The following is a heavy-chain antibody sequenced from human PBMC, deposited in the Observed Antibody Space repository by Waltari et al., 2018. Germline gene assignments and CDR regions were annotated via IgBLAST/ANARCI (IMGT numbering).Heavy chain of an antibody. CDR3: ASLSIAARHVWYFDL. Sequence: QVQLQESGPGLVKPSQTLSLTCTVSGGSISSGDYYWSWIRQPPGKGLEWIGYIYYSGSTYYNPSLKSRVTISVDTSKNQFSLKLSSVTAADTAVYYCASLSIAARHVWYFDLWGRGTLVTVSS. CDR2: IYYSGST. D-gene: IGHD6-6*01. V-gene: IGHV4-30-4*01. J-gene: IGHJ2*01. CDR1: GGSISSGDYY.